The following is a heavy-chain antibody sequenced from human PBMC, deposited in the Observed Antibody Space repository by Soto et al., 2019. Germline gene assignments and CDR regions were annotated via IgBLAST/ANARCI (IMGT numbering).Heavy chain of an antibody. J-gene: IGHJ2*01. Sequence: GGSLRLSCAASGFTFSSHAMGWLRQAPGTGPEWVAFVDGSGGDTSYADSVKGRFTISRDNSMDTLYLQMNSLRTEDTALYYCVRDPCGDCFDWYFDLWGQGTLVTVSS. D-gene: IGHD2-21*02. V-gene: IGHV3-23*01. CDR3: VRDPCGDCFDWYFDL. CDR1: GFTFSSHA. CDR2: VDGSGGDT.